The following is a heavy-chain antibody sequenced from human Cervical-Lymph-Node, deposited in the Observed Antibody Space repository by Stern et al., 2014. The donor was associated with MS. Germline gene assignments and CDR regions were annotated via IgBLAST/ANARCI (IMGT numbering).Heavy chain of an antibody. V-gene: IGHV1-24*01. CDR1: GNTFTELS. CDR2: FDPEDGET. J-gene: IGHJ3*02. CDR3: ATVHKSLRFRRGVEGAFDI. Sequence: QDQLVQSGAAVKKPGASVKVSCKISGNTFTELSIHWVRQAPGKGLEWVGGFDPEDGETIYAQNFQGRVTMTEDTSTDTAYMELSNLRSEDTALYYCATVHKSLRFRRGVEGAFDIWGQGTMVSVSS. D-gene: IGHD3-10*01.